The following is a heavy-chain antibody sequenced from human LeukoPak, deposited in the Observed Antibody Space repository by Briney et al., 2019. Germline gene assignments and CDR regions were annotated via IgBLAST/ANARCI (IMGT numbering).Heavy chain of an antibody. Sequence: SETLSLTCTVSGGSISSSSYYWGWIRQPPGKGLEWIGSIYYSGSTYYNPSLKSRVTISVDTSKNQFSLKLSSVTAADTAVYYCVRGFRGFNYGRGGKNWFDSWGQGTLVTVSS. CDR2: IYYSGST. CDR1: GGSISSSSYY. CDR3: VRGFRGFNYGRGGKNWFDS. V-gene: IGHV4-39*01. J-gene: IGHJ5*01. D-gene: IGHD5-18*01.